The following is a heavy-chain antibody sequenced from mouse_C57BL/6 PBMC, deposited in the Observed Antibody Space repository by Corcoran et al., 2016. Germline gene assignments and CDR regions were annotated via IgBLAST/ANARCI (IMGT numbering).Heavy chain of an antibody. Sequence: QIQLVQSGPELKKPGETVKISCKASGYTFTTYGMSWGKQAPGKGLKWMGWINTYSGVPTYAADFKGRFAFSLETSASTAYLQINNLKNEDTATYFCARDGSTGMDYWGQGTSVTVSS. CDR1: GYTFTTYG. CDR3: ARDGSTGMDY. J-gene: IGHJ4*01. V-gene: IGHV9-3*01. CDR2: INTYSGVP. D-gene: IGHD1-1*01.